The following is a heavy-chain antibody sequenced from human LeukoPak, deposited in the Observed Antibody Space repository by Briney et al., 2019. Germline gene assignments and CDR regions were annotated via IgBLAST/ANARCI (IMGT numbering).Heavy chain of an antibody. J-gene: IGHJ3*02. CDR3: ARGSGPPVDACDI. CDR1: GFTFSSYS. Sequence: GGSLRLSCAASGFTFSSYSMNWVRQAPGKGLEWVSSISSSSSYIYYADSVKGRFTISRDNAKNSLYLQMNSLRAEDTAVYYCARGSGPPVDACDIWGQGTMVTVSS. CDR2: ISSSSSYI. D-gene: IGHD2-15*01. V-gene: IGHV3-21*01.